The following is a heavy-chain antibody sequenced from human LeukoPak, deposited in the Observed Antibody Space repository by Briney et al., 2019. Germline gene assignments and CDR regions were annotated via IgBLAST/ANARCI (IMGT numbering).Heavy chain of an antibody. Sequence: SQTLSLTCTVSGGSISSDGYYWSWIRQPPGKGLEWIGYIYHSGSTYYSPSLRGRVTISVDTSKNHFSLKLSSVTVADTAVYYCARDNFQDTAPDYYYYGMDVWGQGTTVTVSS. CDR2: IYHSGST. D-gene: IGHD5-18*01. CDR3: ARDNFQDTAPDYYYYGMDV. V-gene: IGHV4-30-2*01. J-gene: IGHJ6*02. CDR1: GGSISSDGYY.